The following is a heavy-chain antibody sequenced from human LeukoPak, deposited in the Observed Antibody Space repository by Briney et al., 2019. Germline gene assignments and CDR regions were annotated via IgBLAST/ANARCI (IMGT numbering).Heavy chain of an antibody. CDR2: ISSSGSTI. J-gene: IGHJ6*02. CDR1: GGSFSDYY. D-gene: IGHD2-21*02. CDR3: ARLNCGGDCYSGRDYYYYGMDV. V-gene: IGHV3-11*01. Sequence: LSLTCAVYGGSFSDYYMSWIRQAPGKGLEWVSYISSSGSTIYYADSVKGRFTISRDNAKNSLYLQMNSLRAEDTAVYYCARLNCGGDCYSGRDYYYYGMDVWGQGTTVTVSS.